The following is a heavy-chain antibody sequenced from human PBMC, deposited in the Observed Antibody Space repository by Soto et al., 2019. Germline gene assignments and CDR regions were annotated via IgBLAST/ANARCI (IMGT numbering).Heavy chain of an antibody. CDR3: ARHRYSYGVYYFDY. CDR1: GGSISSYY. V-gene: IGHV4-59*08. Sequence: SETLSLTCTVSGGSISSYYWSWIRQSPEKGLEWIGYIYYSGSTNYNPSLTSRVTISVDTSKNQFSLKLSSVTAADTAVYYCARHRYSYGVYYFDYWGQGTLVTVSS. J-gene: IGHJ4*02. D-gene: IGHD5-18*01. CDR2: IYYSGST.